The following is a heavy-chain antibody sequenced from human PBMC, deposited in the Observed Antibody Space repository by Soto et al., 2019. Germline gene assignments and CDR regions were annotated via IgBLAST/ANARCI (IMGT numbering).Heavy chain of an antibody. V-gene: IGHV1-69*13. D-gene: IGHD2-8*01. CDR1: GGTFSSYA. CDR2: IIPIFGTA. J-gene: IGHJ5*02. CDR3: ARCPPYCTNGVCYQDNWFDP. Sequence: GASVKVSCKASGGTFSSYAISWVRQAPGQGLEWMGGIIPIFGTANYAQKFQGRVTITADESTSTAYMELSSLRSEDTAVYYCARCPPYCTNGVCYQDNWFDPWGQGTLVTVSS.